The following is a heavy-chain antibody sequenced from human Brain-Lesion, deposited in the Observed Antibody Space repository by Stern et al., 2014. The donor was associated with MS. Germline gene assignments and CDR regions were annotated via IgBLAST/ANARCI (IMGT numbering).Heavy chain of an antibody. Sequence: MQLVESGPGLVKPSQTLSLTCTVSGGSISSGNYYWSWIRQPAGEGLEWIGRIYSSGRTQYNPPLKSRGTITAETFTNQFSPKLSSGTAADTAVYYCARGNYDVLTDNGGHGFDIWGQGTMVTVSS. J-gene: IGHJ3*02. D-gene: IGHD3-9*01. CDR2: IYSSGRT. CDR1: GGSISSGNYY. V-gene: IGHV4-61*02. CDR3: ARGNYDVLTDNGGHGFDI.